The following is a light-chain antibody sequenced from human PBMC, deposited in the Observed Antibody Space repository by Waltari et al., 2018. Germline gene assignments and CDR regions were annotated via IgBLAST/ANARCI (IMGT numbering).Light chain of an antibody. V-gene: IGKV1-9*01. CDR3: QQHNSNPLT. CDR1: QGISSY. Sequence: DIQMTQSPSSLSASVGDRVTITCRASQGISSYLAWYQQKPGKAPKLLIYKASTWQSWVQSRFSCSGSGTDFTLTISSLQPEDFATYYCQQHNSNPLTFGGGTKVEIK. CDR2: KAS. J-gene: IGKJ4*01.